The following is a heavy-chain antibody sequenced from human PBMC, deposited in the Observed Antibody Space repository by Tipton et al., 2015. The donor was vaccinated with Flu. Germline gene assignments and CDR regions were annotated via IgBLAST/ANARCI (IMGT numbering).Heavy chain of an antibody. CDR2: NYYSGST. V-gene: IGHV4-59*01. CDR1: GGSISSYY. J-gene: IGHJ4*02. Sequence: TLSLTCTVSGGSISSYYWSWIRQPPGKGLEWIGYNYYSGSTNYNPSLKSRVTISVDTSKNQFSLKLSSVTAADTAVYYCARRYYDSSGPLDYWGQGTLVTVSS. D-gene: IGHD3-22*01. CDR3: ARRYYDSSGPLDY.